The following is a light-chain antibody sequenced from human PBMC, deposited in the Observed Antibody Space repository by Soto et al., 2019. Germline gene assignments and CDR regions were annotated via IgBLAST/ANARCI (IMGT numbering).Light chain of an antibody. CDR2: DAS. V-gene: IGKV1-8*01. CDR1: QDIGTY. J-gene: IGKJ1*01. CDR3: QQFYNYPRT. Sequence: AIRMTQSPSSFSASTGDRVSITCRATQDIGTYLAWYQQIPGKAPKLLIYDASTLQTGVPSRFSGSGSGTHFTLTISYLQSEDFGTYYCQQFYNYPRTFGQGTKVEIK.